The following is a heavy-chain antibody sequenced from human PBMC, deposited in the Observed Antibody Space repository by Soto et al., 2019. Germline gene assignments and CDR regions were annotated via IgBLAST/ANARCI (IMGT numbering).Heavy chain of an antibody. CDR2: INHSGST. CDR1: GGSFSGYY. Sequence: SETLSLTCAVYGGSFSGYYWSWIRQPPGKGLEWIGEINHSGSTNYNPSLKSRVTISVDTSKNQFSLKLSSVTAADTAVYYCARGSIGARLGYSSGWRFYYYYGMDVWGQGTTVTVSS. J-gene: IGHJ6*02. CDR3: ARGSIGARLGYSSGWRFYYYYGMDV. V-gene: IGHV4-34*01. D-gene: IGHD6-19*01.